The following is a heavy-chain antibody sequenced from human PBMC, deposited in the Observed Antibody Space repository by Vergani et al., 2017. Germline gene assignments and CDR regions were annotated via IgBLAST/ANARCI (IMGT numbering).Heavy chain of an antibody. CDR3: ARVSRIAAAGTPIDY. J-gene: IGHJ4*02. D-gene: IGHD6-13*01. V-gene: IGHV1-18*01. CDR2: ISAYNGNT. CDR1: GYTFTSYG. Sequence: QVQLVQSGAEVKKPGASVKVSCKASGYTFTSYGIRWVRQAPGQGLEWMGWISAYNGNTNYAQKLQGRVTMTTDTSTSTAYMELSSLRSEDTAVYYCARVSRIAAAGTPIDYWGQGTLVTVSS.